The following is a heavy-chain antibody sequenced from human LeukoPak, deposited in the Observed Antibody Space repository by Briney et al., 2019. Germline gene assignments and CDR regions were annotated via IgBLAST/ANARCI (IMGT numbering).Heavy chain of an antibody. CDR2: IHNDGSNK. CDR1: GFTPNNYG. J-gene: IGHJ5*02. CDR3: AKWSGRGRYDWFDP. D-gene: IGHD6-19*01. V-gene: IGHV3-30*02. Sequence: GGSLRLSCVASGFTPNNYGMHWVRQAPAKGLEWVAFIHNDGSNKNYADSEKGRFTISRDNSKNTLYIQMNSLRVEDTAMYYCAKWSGRGRYDWFDPWGQGTLVTVSS.